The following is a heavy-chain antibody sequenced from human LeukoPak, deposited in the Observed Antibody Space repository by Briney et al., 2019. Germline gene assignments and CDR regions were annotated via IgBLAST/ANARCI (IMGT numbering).Heavy chain of an antibody. CDR1: GFSISSGYY. J-gene: IGHJ4*02. D-gene: IGHD3-22*01. Sequence: PSETLSLTCAVSGFSISSGYYCGWVPQPPGKGLEWVGSIYHSGINYYNPSLTSRVTISVDTSKNHFSLKLSSVTAADTAVYNCARQYYDSSGHFDYWGQGTLVTVSS. V-gene: IGHV4-38-2*01. CDR3: ARQYYDSSGHFDY. CDR2: IYHSGIN.